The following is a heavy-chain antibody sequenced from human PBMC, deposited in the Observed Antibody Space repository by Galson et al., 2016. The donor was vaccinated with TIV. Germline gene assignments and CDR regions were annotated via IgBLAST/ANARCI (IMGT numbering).Heavy chain of an antibody. Sequence: SLRLSCAASGISVNNDWMHWVRQSPEKGLVWVARIDTDGTTTYYADSVKGRFSISRDNAKNTVYLQMNNLIADDTAVYYCVRYRLGWHWGQGTLVTVSS. CDR1: GISVNNDW. V-gene: IGHV3-74*01. CDR2: IDTDGTTT. CDR3: VRYRLGWH. D-gene: IGHD3-16*01. J-gene: IGHJ1*01.